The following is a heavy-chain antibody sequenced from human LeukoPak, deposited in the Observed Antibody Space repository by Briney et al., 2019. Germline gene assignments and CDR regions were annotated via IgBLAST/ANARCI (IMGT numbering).Heavy chain of an antibody. V-gene: IGHV4-30-4*07. J-gene: IGHJ6*02. D-gene: IGHD1-26*01. Sequence: SQTLSLTCAVSGGSISSGGYSWSWIRQPPGKGLEWIVYIYYTGSTNYSPSLKSRVTISVDTSKNQFSLKLSSVTAADTAVYYCARDRVGATPGYYYYGMDVWGQGTTVTVSS. CDR3: ARDRVGATPGYYYYGMDV. CDR2: IYYTGST. CDR1: GGSISSGGYS.